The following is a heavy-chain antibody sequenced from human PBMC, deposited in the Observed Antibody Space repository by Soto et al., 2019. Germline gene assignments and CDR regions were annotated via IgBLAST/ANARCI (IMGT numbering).Heavy chain of an antibody. CDR2: IIPIFGTA. V-gene: IGHV1-69*13. D-gene: IGHD3-22*01. J-gene: IGHJ6*02. CDR1: GGTFSSYA. Sequence: SVKVSCKASGGTFSSYAISWVRQAPGQGLEWMGGIIPIFGTANYAQKFQGRVTITADESASTAYMELSSLRSEDTAVYYCARVAGQDDSSGYAIYYYKGMDVWGQGTTVTVSS. CDR3: ARVAGQDDSSGYAIYYYKGMDV.